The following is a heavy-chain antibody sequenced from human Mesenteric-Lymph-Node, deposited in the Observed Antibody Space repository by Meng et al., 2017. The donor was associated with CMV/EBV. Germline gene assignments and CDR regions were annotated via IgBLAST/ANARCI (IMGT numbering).Heavy chain of an antibody. CDR1: GGSVNSGSYY. V-gene: IGHV4-61*01. D-gene: IGHD2-2*01. Sequence: SETLSPTCTVSGGSVNSGSYYWSWIRQPPGKGLEWIGYIYYSGSTNYNPSLKSRVTISVDTSKNQFSLKLSSVTAADTAVYYCARGYCSSTSCYSIDYWGQGTLVTVSS. CDR3: ARGYCSSTSCYSIDY. CDR2: IYYSGST. J-gene: IGHJ4*02.